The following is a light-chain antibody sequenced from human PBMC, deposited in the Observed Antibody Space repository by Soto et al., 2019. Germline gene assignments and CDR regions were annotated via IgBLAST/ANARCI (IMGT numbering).Light chain of an antibody. CDR2: SNN. V-gene: IGLV1-47*02. CDR3: AAWDDSLSVWV. CDR1: SSNIGSNY. J-gene: IGLJ3*02. Sequence: QSVLTQPPSASGTPGQRVTISCSGSSSNIGSNYVYWYQQLPGTAPKLLIYSNNQRPSGVPDRFSGSKSVTSASLAISGLRSEDEADYYCAAWDDSLSVWVFGGGTKLTVL.